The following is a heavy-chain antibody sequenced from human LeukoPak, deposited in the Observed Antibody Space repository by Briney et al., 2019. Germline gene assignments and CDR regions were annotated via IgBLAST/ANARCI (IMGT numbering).Heavy chain of an antibody. CDR1: GYTFTSYY. CDR2: INPSGGST. D-gene: IGHD2-21*01. V-gene: IGHV1-46*01. CDR3: ARDSGGDVPLDAFDI. J-gene: IGHJ3*02. Sequence: ASVKVSCKASGYTFTSYYMHWVRQAPGQGLEWMGIINPSGGSTSYAQKFQGRVTMTRDTSTSTVYMELSSPRSEDTAVYYCARDSGGDVPLDAFDIWGQGTMVTVSS.